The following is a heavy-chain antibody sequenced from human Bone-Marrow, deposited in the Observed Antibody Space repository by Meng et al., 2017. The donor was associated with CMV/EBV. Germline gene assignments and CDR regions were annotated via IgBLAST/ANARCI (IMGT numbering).Heavy chain of an antibody. J-gene: IGHJ4*01. CDR1: GGSISSYY. Sequence: SETLSLTCTVSGGSISSYYWSWIRQPPGKGLEWIGYIYYSGSTNYNPSLKSRVTISVDTSKNQFSLKLSSVTAADTAVYYCARGGYGDYEYDYWGHGTLVTVSS. D-gene: IGHD4-17*01. CDR2: IYYSGST. V-gene: IGHV4-59*01. CDR3: ARGGYGDYEYDY.